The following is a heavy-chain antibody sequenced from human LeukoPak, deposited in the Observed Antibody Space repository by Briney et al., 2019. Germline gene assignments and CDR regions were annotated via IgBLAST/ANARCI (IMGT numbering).Heavy chain of an antibody. Sequence: GSLRLSCAASGFTFSNYAMSWVRQAPGKGLEWVSGITHNHGGTYYADSVKGRFTISRDNSKNTVNLQMNSLRAEDTAVYYCAKDFRSYYDSLSFCANWGQGTLVTVSS. J-gene: IGHJ4*02. CDR1: GFTFSNYA. CDR2: ITHNHGGT. V-gene: IGHV3-23*01. D-gene: IGHD3-22*01. CDR3: AKDFRSYYDSLSFCAN.